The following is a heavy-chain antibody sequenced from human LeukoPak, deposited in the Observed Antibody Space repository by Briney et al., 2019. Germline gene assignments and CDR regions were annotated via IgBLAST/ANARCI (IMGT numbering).Heavy chain of an antibody. Sequence: SETLSLTCIVSGGSISSTSYYWGWIRQPPGKGLEWIGSIHYSGSSYYNPSLNSGSTYYNPSLKSRITISVDTSKNQFSLKVSSMTAADTAVYYCATYYYDGTAAFDIWGQGTMVTVS. V-gene: IGHV4-39*01. D-gene: IGHD3-22*01. CDR1: GGSISSTSYY. J-gene: IGHJ3*02. CDR2: IHYSGSSYYNPSLNSGST. CDR3: ATYYYDGTAAFDI.